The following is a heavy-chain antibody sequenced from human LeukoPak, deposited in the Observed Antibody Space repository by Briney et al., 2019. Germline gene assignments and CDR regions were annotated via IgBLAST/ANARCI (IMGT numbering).Heavy chain of an antibody. CDR1: GYTFTSYG. CDR2: ISAYNGNT. J-gene: IGHJ4*02. V-gene: IGHV1-18*01. Sequence: ASVKVSCKASGYTFTSYGISWVRQAPGQGLEWMGWISAYNGNTNYAQKLQGRVTMTTDTSTSTAYMELRSLRSDDTAVYYCARIEENVVVPAAIGWAPFDYWGQGTLVTVSS. CDR3: ARIEENVVVPAAIGWAPFDY. D-gene: IGHD2-2*01.